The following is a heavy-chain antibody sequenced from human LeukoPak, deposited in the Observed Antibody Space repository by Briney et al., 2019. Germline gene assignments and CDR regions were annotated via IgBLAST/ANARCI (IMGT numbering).Heavy chain of an antibody. CDR2: ISYDGSNK. J-gene: IGHJ6*02. Sequence: GGSLRLSCAASGFTFSSYAMHWVRQAPGKGLEWVAVISYDGSNKYYADSVKGRSTISRDNSKNTLYLQMNSLRAEDTAVYYCARVERWLQRAYYYGMDVWGQGTTVTVSS. CDR3: ARVERWLQRAYYYGMDV. D-gene: IGHD5-24*01. CDR1: GFTFSSYA. V-gene: IGHV3-30-3*01.